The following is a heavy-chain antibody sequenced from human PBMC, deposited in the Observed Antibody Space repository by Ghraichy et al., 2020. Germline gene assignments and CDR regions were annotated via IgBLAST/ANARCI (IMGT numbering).Heavy chain of an antibody. Sequence: GGSLRLSCAASGFAFSSYGMYWVRQAPGKGLEWVAVISYDGGNEYYADSVRGRFTISRDNSKNTLYLQMNSLRAEDTAVYYCAKDGQWLVPTRSYYFDCWGQGTLVTVSS. J-gene: IGHJ4*02. CDR1: GFAFSSYG. CDR2: ISYDGGNE. D-gene: IGHD6-19*01. CDR3: AKDGQWLVPTRSYYFDC. V-gene: IGHV3-30*18.